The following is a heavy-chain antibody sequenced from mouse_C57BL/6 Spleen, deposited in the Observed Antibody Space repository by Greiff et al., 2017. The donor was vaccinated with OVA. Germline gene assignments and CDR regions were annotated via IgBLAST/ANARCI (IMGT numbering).Heavy chain of an antibody. D-gene: IGHD4-1*01. CDR2: IYPGDGDT. CDR1: GYAFSSYW. J-gene: IGHJ2*01. Sequence: QVQLQQSGAELVKPGASVKISCKASGYAFSSYWMHWVKQRPGKGLEWIGQIYPGDGDTNYNGKFKGKATLTADKSSSTAYMQLSSLTSEDSAVYFCAGRAYSNWDAYYFDYWGQGTTRTVSS. CDR3: AGRAYSNWDAYYFDY. V-gene: IGHV1-80*01.